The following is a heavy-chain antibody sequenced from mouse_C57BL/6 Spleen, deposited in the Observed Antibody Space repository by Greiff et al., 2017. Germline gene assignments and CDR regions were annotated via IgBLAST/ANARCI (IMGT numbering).Heavy chain of an antibody. Sequence: VQLQQSGAELVKPGASVKMSCKASGYTFTTYPIEWMKQNHGKSLEWIGNFHPYNDDTKYNEKFKGKATLTVEKSSSTVYLELSRLTSDDSAVYYCARGAYYESNYEGWYFDVGGTGTTVTVSS. V-gene: IGHV1-47*01. D-gene: IGHD2-5*01. CDR1: GYTFTTYP. J-gene: IGHJ1*03. CDR2: FHPYNDDT. CDR3: ARGAYYESNYEGWYFDV.